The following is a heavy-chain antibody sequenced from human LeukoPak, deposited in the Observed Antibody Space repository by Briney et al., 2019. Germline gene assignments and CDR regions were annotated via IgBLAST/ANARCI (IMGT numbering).Heavy chain of an antibody. CDR3: ARDRQESGWQQLVTGAEGWFDP. D-gene: IGHD6-13*01. Sequence: PSETLSLTCTVSGGSISSYYWSWIRQPAGKGLEWIGRIYTSGSTNYNPSLKSRVTMSVDTSKNQFSLKLSSVTAADTAVYYCARDRQESGWQQLVTGAEGWFDPWGQGTLVTVSS. V-gene: IGHV4-4*07. CDR2: IYTSGST. J-gene: IGHJ5*02. CDR1: GGSISSYY.